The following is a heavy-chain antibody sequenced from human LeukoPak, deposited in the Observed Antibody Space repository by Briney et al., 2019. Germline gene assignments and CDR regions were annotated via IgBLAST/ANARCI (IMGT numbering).Heavy chain of an antibody. V-gene: IGHV3-30-3*01. CDR3: ARDFGGFIAVAAWSAYTFDH. Sequence: PGRSLRLSCAASGFTFSSYAMHWVRQAPGKGLEWVAVISYDGSNKYYADSVKGRFTISRDNSKNTLYLQMNSLRAEDTAVYYCARDFGGFIAVAAWSAYTFDHWGQGTLVTVSS. J-gene: IGHJ4*02. CDR2: ISYDGSNK. D-gene: IGHD6-19*01. CDR1: GFTFSSYA.